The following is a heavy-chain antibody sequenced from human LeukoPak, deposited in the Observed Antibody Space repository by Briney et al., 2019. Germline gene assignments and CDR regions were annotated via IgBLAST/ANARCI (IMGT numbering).Heavy chain of an antibody. J-gene: IGHJ5*02. CDR3: ARVNGYKGIYGSGWDNWFDP. D-gene: IGHD6-19*01. Sequence: SQTLSLTCAISGDSVSSNSAAWNWIRQSPSRGLEWLGRTYYRSKWYNDYAVSVKSRTTINPDTSKNQFSLQLNSVTPEDTAVYYCARVNGYKGIYGSGWDNWFDPWGQGTLVTVSS. V-gene: IGHV6-1*01. CDR1: GDSVSSNSAA. CDR2: TYYRSKWYN.